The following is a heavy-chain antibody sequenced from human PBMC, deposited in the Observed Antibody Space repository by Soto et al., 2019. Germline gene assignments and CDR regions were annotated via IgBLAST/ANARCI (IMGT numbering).Heavy chain of an antibody. D-gene: IGHD3-9*01. J-gene: IGHJ2*01. CDR3: AEDGIRDSVPVSAFLLNRSSDL. CDR2: VSSGCSI. V-gene: IGHV3-66*01. Sequence: QGPGKGLEWVAVVSSGCSIYYADSVRGRFTISRDNSKNTLSLQMNSLTAEDTAFFFQAEDGIRDSVPVSAFLLNRSSDL.